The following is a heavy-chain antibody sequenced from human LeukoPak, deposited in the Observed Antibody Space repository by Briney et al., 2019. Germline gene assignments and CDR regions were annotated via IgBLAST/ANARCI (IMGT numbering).Heavy chain of an antibody. CDR3: ARGDDSGYYDYFDY. CDR2: IYTDGNT. J-gene: IGHJ4*02. Sequence: GGSLRLSCAASGFTFDSNYLSWVRQAPGKGLEWVSTIYTDGNTYYAASVKGRFTISRDFSKNTVFLHMNSLRAEDTAMYYCARGDDSGYYDYFDYWGQGALVTVSS. CDR1: GFTFDSNY. D-gene: IGHD3-22*01. V-gene: IGHV3-53*01.